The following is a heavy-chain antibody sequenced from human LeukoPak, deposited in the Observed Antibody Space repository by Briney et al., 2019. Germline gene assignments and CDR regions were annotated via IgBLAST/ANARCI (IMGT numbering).Heavy chain of an antibody. V-gene: IGHV3-21*04. D-gene: IGHD1-26*01. CDR3: VRDRGTYRPIDY. J-gene: IGHJ4*02. CDR1: GFTVSTNY. CDR2: ISYTGTYI. Sequence: GGSLRLSCAASGFTVSTNYMSWVRQAPGKGLEWVSSISYTGTYIYYADSVKGRFTISRDNAQNSLYLQMNSLRAEDTAIYYCVRDRGTYRPIDYWGQGTLITVSS.